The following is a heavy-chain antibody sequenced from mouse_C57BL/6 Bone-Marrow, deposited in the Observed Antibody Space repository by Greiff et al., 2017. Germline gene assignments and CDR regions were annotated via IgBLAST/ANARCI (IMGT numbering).Heavy chain of an antibody. Sequence: VQLQQSGPELVKPGASVKISCKASGYAFSSSWMNWVKQRPGQGLEWIGRIYPGDGDTNYNGKFKGKATLTADKSSSTAYMQLSSLTSEDSAVYFCARSRRLRQYFDVWGTGTTVTVSS. D-gene: IGHD1-2*01. J-gene: IGHJ1*03. CDR1: GYAFSSSW. V-gene: IGHV1-82*01. CDR3: ARSRRLRQYFDV. CDR2: IYPGDGDT.